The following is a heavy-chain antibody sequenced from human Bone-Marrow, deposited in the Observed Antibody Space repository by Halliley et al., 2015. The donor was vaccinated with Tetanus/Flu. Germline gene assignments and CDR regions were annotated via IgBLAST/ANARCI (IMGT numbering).Heavy chain of an antibody. D-gene: IGHD6-13*01. Sequence: SGFTFSSHYMHWVRQAPGKGLEWVALIWYDGRSKYYVDSVKGRFTISRDNSKNTLFLQMNSLRAEDTAVYYCARGKSSTWFRTYGLAVWGQGPTVTVSS. V-gene: IGHV3-33*01. J-gene: IGHJ6*02. CDR3: ARGKSSTWFRTYGLAV. CDR1: GFTFSSHY. CDR2: IWYDGRSK.